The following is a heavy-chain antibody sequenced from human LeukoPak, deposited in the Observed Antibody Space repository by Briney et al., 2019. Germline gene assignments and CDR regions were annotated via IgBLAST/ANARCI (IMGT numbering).Heavy chain of an antibody. CDR2: TYYSSKWYN. CDR3: ASQVRWLQAPFVY. D-gene: IGHD5-24*01. Sequence: SQTLSLTCAISGDCVSSNSAAWNWVRQSPSRGLEWLGRTYYSSKWYNDYAVSVKSRITINPDTSKNQFSLQLNSVTPEDTGVYYCASQVRWLQAPFVYWGQGTLVTVSS. CDR1: GDCVSSNSAA. V-gene: IGHV6-1*01. J-gene: IGHJ4*02.